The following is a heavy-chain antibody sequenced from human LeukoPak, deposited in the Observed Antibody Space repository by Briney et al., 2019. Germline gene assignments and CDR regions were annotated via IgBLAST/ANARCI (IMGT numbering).Heavy chain of an antibody. CDR1: GGSISIYY. CDR2: IYTSGST. CDR3: ARESRFLEWSADY. J-gene: IGHJ4*02. Sequence: PSETLSLTCTVSGGSISIYYWSWIRQPAGKGLEWIGRIYTSGSTNYNPSLKSRVTMSVDTSKNQFSLKLSSVTAADTAVYYCARESRFLEWSADYWGQGTLVTVFS. D-gene: IGHD3-3*01. V-gene: IGHV4-4*07.